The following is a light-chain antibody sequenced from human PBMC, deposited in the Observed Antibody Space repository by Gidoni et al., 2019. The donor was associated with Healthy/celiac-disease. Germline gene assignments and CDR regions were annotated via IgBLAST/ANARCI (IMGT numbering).Light chain of an antibody. CDR3: QQSYSTPPYT. J-gene: IGKJ2*01. CDR1: QSISSY. Sequence: DIQMTQSPSSRSASVGDRVTITCRASQSISSYLNWYQQKPGKAPKLLIYAASSLQSGVPSRFSGSGSGTDFTLTISSLQPEDFATYYCQQSYSTPPYTFXQXTKLEIK. V-gene: IGKV1-39*01. CDR2: AAS.